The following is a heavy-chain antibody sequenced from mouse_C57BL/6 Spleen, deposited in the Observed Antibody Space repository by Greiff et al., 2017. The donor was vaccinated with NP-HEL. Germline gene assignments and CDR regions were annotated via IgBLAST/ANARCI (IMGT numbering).Heavy chain of an antibody. CDR3: TASYYGSSYWFAY. D-gene: IGHD1-1*01. J-gene: IGHJ3*01. CDR2: IRLKSDNYAT. CDR1: GFTFSNYW. V-gene: IGHV6-3*01. Sequence: DVKLQESGGGLVQPGGSMKLSCVASGFTFSNYWMNWVRQSPEKGLEWVAQIRLKSDNYATHYAESVKGRFTISRDDSKSSVYLQMNNLRAEDTGIYYCTASYYGSSYWFAYWGQGTLVTVSA.